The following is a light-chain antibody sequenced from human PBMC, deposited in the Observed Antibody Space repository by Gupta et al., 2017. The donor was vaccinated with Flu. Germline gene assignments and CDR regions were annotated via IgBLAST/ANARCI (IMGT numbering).Light chain of an antibody. V-gene: IGKV2-28*01. CDR3: MQALQTPIT. Sequence: ISCRSSQSLLHSNGYNYLDWYLQKPGQSPQLLIYLGSNRASGVTDRFSGSGSGTDFTLKISRVEAEDVGVYYCMQALQTPITFGQGTRLEIK. CDR2: LGS. CDR1: QSLLHSNGYNY. J-gene: IGKJ5*01.